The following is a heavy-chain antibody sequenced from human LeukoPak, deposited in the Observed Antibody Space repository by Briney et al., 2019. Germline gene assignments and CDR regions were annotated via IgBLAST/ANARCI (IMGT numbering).Heavy chain of an antibody. V-gene: IGHV3-13*01. CDR3: ARATVGLDY. CDR2: IGTAGDT. Sequence: GGSLRLSCAASGFTFSSYDMHWVRQATGKGLDWVSTIGTAGDTSYSGSVKGRFTISRENAKNALYLQMNILRAGDTAVYYCARATVGLDYWGQGTLVTVSS. J-gene: IGHJ4*02. D-gene: IGHD2-15*01. CDR1: GFTFSSYD.